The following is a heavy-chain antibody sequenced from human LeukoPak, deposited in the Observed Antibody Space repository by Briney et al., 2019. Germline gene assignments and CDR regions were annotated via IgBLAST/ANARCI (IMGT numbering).Heavy chain of an antibody. CDR1: GGSISSGGHY. Sequence: SETLSLTCTVSGGSISSGGHYWSWIRQPAGKGLEYLGRIYSTGSTNYNPSLRSRVTISADTSKNHFSLKLSSVTAADTAVYYCARDQTYSGSGIYTYFDYWGQGILVTVSS. J-gene: IGHJ4*02. V-gene: IGHV4-61*02. D-gene: IGHD3-10*01. CDR2: IYSTGST. CDR3: ARDQTYSGSGIYTYFDY.